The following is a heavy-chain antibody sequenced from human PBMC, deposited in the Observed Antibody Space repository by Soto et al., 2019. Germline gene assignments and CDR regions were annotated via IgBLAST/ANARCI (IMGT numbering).Heavy chain of an antibody. J-gene: IGHJ4*02. V-gene: IGHV4-59*08. CDR2: IYYSGST. CDR1: GGSISNYY. CDR3: ARYFRGFDY. Sequence: SETLSLTCTVSGGSISNYYWSWIRQPPGKRLEWVGYIYYSGSTNFNPSLKSRVNISVDRSKNQLTLKLNSVAAADTAVYYCARYFRGFDYWGQGTLVTVSS.